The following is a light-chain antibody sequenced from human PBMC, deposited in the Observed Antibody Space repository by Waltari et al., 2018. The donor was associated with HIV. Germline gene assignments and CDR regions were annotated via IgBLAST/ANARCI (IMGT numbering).Light chain of an antibody. V-gene: IGKV1-12*01. CDR3: QQANSFPYT. CDR1: QDISYR. Sequence: DIQMTQSPSAVSASVGDRVTIICRASQDISYRLVWYQQKPGKAPKLLIFAASKLPSGVPSRFSGSGYGTDFTLTISSLQPEDFGTYYCQQANSFPYTFGQGTKLEIK. CDR2: AAS. J-gene: IGKJ2*01.